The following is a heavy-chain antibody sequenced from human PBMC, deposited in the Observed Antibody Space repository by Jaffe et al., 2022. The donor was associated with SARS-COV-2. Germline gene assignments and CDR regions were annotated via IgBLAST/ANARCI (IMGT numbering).Heavy chain of an antibody. CDR3: ARDLGRDGYNWGVWYFDL. J-gene: IGHJ2*01. CDR2: INPSGGST. D-gene: IGHD5-12*01. Sequence: QVQLVQSGAEVKKPGASVKVSCKASGYTFTSYYMHWVRQAPGQGLEWMGIINPSGGSTSYAQKFQGRVTMTRDTSTSTVYMELSSLRSEDTAVYYCARDLGRDGYNWGVWYFDLWGRGTLVTVSS. V-gene: IGHV1-46*01. CDR1: GYTFTSYY.